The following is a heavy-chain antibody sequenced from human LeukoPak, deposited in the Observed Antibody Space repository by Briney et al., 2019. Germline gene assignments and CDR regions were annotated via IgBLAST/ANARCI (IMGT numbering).Heavy chain of an antibody. J-gene: IGHJ4*02. CDR3: AKGLRFGELDY. D-gene: IGHD3-10*01. V-gene: IGHV3-9*01. Sequence: PGRSLRLSCAASGFTFDDYAMHWVRQAPGKGLEWVSGISWNSGSIGYADSAKGRFTISRDNAKNSLYLQMNSLRAEDTALYYCAKGLRFGELDYWGQGTLVTVSS. CDR1: GFTFDDYA. CDR2: ISWNSGSI.